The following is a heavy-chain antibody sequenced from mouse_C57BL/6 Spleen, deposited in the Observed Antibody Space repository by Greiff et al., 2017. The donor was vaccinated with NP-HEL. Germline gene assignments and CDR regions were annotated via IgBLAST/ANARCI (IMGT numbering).Heavy chain of an antibody. CDR1: GYTFTSYW. V-gene: IGHV1-50*01. CDR2: IDPSDSYT. J-gene: IGHJ3*01. D-gene: IGHD1-1*01. CDR3: AYYGSSPGAY. Sequence: QVQLQQPGAELVKPGASVKLSCKASGYTFTSYWMQWVKQRPGQGLEGIGEIDPSDSYTNYNQKFKGKATWTVDTSSSTAYMQLSSLTSEDSAVYYCAYYGSSPGAYWGQGTLVTVSA.